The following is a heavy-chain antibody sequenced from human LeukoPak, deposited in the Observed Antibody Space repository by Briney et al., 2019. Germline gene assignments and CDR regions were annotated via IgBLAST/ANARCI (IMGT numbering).Heavy chain of an antibody. J-gene: IGHJ3*02. D-gene: IGHD2-15*01. CDR2: IRYDGSNK. CDR1: GFTFSSYG. Sequence: GGSLRLSCAASGFTFSSYGMHWVRQAPGKGLEWVAFIRYDGSNKYYADSVKGRFTISRDNSKNTLYLQMNSLRAEDTAVYYCARRDMSAFDIWGQGTMVTVSS. V-gene: IGHV3-30*02. CDR3: ARRDMSAFDI.